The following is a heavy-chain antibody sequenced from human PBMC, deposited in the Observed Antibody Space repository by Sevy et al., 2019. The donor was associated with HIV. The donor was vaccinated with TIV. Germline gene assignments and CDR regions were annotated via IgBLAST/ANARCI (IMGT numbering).Heavy chain of an antibody. CDR1: GDSVSSNSAA. CDR3: ARDQIRVVGATYHNWFDP. V-gene: IGHV6-1*01. J-gene: IGHJ5*02. CDR2: TYYRSKWYN. Sequence: SQTLSLTCAISGDSVSSNSAAWNWIRQSPSRGLEWLGRTYYRSKWYNDYAVSVKSRITINPDTSKNQFSLQLNSVTPEETAVYYCARDQIRVVGATYHNWFDPRGQGTLVTVSS. D-gene: IGHD1-26*01.